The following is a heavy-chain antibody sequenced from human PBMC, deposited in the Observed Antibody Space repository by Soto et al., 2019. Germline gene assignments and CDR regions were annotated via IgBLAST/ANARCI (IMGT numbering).Heavy chain of an antibody. Sequence: GESLKISCAASGFTFSSYAMNWVRQAPGKGLEWVSVISGSSGSTYYADSVKGRFTISRDNSKNTLYLQMSSLRAEDTAVYYCAKDRLPSVIRDGFDIWGQGTMVTVSS. D-gene: IGHD3-10*01. CDR1: GFTFSSYA. CDR3: AKDRLPSVIRDGFDI. CDR2: ISGSSGST. V-gene: IGHV3-23*01. J-gene: IGHJ3*02.